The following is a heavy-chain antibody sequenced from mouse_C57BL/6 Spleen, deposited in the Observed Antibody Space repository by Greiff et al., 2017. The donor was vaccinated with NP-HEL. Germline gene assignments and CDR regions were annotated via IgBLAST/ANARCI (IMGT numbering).Heavy chain of an antibody. CDR1: GFTFSDYG. V-gene: IGHV5-17*01. J-gene: IGHJ2*01. CDR2: ISSGSSTI. Sequence: EVMLVESGGGLVKPGGSLKLSCAASGFTFSDYGMHWVRQAPEKGLEWVAYISSGSSTIYYADTVKGRFTISRDNAKNTLFLQMTSLRSEDTAMYYCARGDYDEGYYFDYWGQGTTLTVSS. D-gene: IGHD2-4*01. CDR3: ARGDYDEGYYFDY.